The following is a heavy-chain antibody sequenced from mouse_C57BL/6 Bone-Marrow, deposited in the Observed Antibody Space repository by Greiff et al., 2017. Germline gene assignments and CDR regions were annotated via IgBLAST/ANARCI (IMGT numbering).Heavy chain of an antibody. D-gene: IGHD3-2*01. CDR2: IYPRSGNT. CDR3: ARSRQLFDY. CDR1: GYTFTSYG. J-gene: IGHJ2*01. Sequence: QVQLKESGAELARPGASVKLSCKASGYTFTSYGISWVKQRTGQGLEWIGEIYPRSGNTYYNETFKGKATLTADKSSSTAYMELRSLTSEDSAVYFCARSRQLFDYWGQGTTLTVSS. V-gene: IGHV1-81*01.